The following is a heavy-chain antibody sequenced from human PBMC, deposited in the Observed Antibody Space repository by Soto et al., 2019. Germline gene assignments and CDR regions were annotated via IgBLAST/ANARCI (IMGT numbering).Heavy chain of an antibody. J-gene: IGHJ5*02. CDR2: IIPILGIT. CDR1: GGTFSSYT. D-gene: IGHD3-3*01. CDR3: ARVAAYYDFWSGRQPIDP. V-gene: IGHV1-69*02. Sequence: SVKVSCKASGGTFSSYTISWVRQAPGQGLEWMGRIIPILGITNYAQKFQGRVTITRNTSTSTAYMELSSLRSEDTAVYYCARVAAYYDFWSGRQPIDPWGQGTLVTV.